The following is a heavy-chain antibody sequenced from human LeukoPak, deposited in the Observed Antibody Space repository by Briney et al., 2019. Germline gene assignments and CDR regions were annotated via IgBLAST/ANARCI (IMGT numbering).Heavy chain of an antibody. CDR2: VSATGYTT. CDR1: GFTLPYG. D-gene: IGHD4-17*01. V-gene: IGHV3-23*01. J-gene: IGHJ4*02. CDR3: AKEPVTSLLFDY. Sequence: GGSLRLSCVVSGFTLPYGMSWVRQAPGKGLEWVSYVSATGYTTSYADSVKGRFTISRDNAKNTVFLQMNSLRAEDTAVYYCAKEPVTSLLFDYWGQGTLVTVSS.